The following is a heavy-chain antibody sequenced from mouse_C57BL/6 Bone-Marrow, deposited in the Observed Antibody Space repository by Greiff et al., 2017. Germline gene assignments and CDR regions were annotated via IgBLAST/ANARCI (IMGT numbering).Heavy chain of an antibody. D-gene: IGHD2-3*01. Sequence: VQLQQSGTVLARPGASVKMSCKTSGYTFTSYWMHWVKQRPGQGLEWIGAIYPGNSDTSYNQKFKGKAKLPAVTSASTAYMELSSLTNEDAAVYYCTSYDGYPIFDYWGQGTTLTVSS. J-gene: IGHJ2*01. V-gene: IGHV1-5*01. CDR1: GYTFTSYW. CDR3: TSYDGYPIFDY. CDR2: IYPGNSDT.